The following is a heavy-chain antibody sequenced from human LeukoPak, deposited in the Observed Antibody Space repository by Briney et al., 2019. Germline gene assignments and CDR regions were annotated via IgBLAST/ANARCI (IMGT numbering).Heavy chain of an antibody. J-gene: IGHJ5*02. D-gene: IGHD5-12*01. CDR2: IYPDDSDT. CDR1: GYSFTSHW. Sequence: RGESLKISCKTSGYSFTSHWIGWVRQMPGKGLEWMGIIYPDDSDTRYSPSFRGQVTISADKSTSTAYLQWSSLKASDTAMYYCARRGFVATTRNWFDPWGQGTLVTVSS. V-gene: IGHV5-51*01. CDR3: ARRGFVATTRNWFDP.